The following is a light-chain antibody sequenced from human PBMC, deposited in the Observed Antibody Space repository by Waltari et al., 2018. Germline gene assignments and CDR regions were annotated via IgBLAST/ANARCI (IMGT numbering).Light chain of an antibody. J-gene: IGKJ1*01. CDR3: QQYNDEPWT. Sequence: DIQITQSHSTLSASVANGVTITSLASQSINRWLAWYQQKPGKAPNVLIYAGCNLESGVPSRFSGSGYGTDFTLTISSLQPDDVVAYYCQQYNDEPWTFGQGTKVEI. CDR1: QSINRW. CDR2: AGC. V-gene: IGKV1-5*03.